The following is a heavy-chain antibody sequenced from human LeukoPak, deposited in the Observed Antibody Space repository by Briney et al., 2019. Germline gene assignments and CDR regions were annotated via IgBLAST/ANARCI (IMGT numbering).Heavy chain of an antibody. Sequence: GGSLRLSCAASGFTVSSNYMSWVRQAPGKWLEWVSVIYSGGSTYYADSVKGRFTISRDNSKNTLYLQMNSLRAEDTAVYYCARDFIAVAGTSRYFDYWGQGTLVTVSS. CDR2: IYSGGST. V-gene: IGHV3-66*01. D-gene: IGHD6-19*01. CDR1: GFTVSSNY. CDR3: ARDFIAVAGTSRYFDY. J-gene: IGHJ4*02.